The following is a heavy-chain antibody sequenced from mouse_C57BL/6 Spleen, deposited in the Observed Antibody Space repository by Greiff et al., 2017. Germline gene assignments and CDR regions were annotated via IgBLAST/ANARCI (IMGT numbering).Heavy chain of an antibody. J-gene: IGHJ4*01. Sequence: VQLQQSGAELARPGASVKLSCKASGYTFTSYGISWVKQRTGQGLEWIGEIYPRSGNTYYNEKFKGKATPTADKSSSTAYMELRSLTSEDSAVYFCANYGSSYVDYWGQGTSVTVSS. CDR1: GYTFTSYG. V-gene: IGHV1-81*01. CDR3: ANYGSSYVDY. D-gene: IGHD1-1*01. CDR2: IYPRSGNT.